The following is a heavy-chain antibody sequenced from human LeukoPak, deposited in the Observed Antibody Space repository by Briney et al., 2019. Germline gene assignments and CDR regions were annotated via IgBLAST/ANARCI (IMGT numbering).Heavy chain of an antibody. Sequence: KASETLSLTCTVSGGSISSYYWSWIRQPPGKGLEWIGYIYYGGSTNYNPSLKSRVTISVDTSKNQFSLKLSSVTAADTAVYYCARGSAEFGIAEDYWGQGTLVTVSS. J-gene: IGHJ4*02. V-gene: IGHV4-59*01. CDR2: IYYGGST. D-gene: IGHD6-13*01. CDR3: ARGSAEFGIAEDY. CDR1: GGSISSYY.